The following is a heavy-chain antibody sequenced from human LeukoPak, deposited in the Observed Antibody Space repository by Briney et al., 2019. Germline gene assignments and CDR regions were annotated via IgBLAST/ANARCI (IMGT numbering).Heavy chain of an antibody. CDR2: INHSGST. V-gene: IGHV4-34*01. CDR3: ARRVVLENYFDY. CDR1: GGSFSGYY. Sequence: SETLSLTCAVYGGSFSGYYWSWIRRPPGKGLEWIGEINHSGSTNYNPSLKSRVTISVDTSKNQFSLKLSSVTAADTAVYYCARRVVLENYFDYWGQGTLVTVSS. D-gene: IGHD2-15*01. J-gene: IGHJ4*02.